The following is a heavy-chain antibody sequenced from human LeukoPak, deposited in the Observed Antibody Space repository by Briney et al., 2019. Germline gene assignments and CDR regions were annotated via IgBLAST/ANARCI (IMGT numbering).Heavy chain of an antibody. CDR1: GFTFNNYA. J-gene: IGHJ6*02. V-gene: IGHV3-23*01. D-gene: IGHD1-26*01. Sequence: GESLRLSCAASGFTFNNYAMSWVRQAPGKGLEWVAAISGNGGRTYYRDSVKGRFTISRDNPKNTLYLLMNSLSAEDTALYYCAKPSRSGTWGYYGMDVWGQGTTVTVPS. CDR2: ISGNGGRT. CDR3: AKPSRSGTWGYYGMDV.